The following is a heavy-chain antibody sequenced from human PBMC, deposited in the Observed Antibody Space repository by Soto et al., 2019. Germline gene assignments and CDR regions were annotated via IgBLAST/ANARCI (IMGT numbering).Heavy chain of an antibody. CDR1: EFSLTTSGMG. V-gene: IGHV2-5*01. J-gene: IGHJ4*02. CDR3: AHRMGYGELPH. Sequence: QITLKESGPTLVKPTQTLTLTCTFSEFSLTTSGMGVVWIRQPPGKALEWLAIIYWNGDKLYSPSLKSRLTITKDTYKNQVVLTLANMAPVDTATYYCAHRMGYGELPHWGPGTPVTVSS. CDR2: IYWNGDK. D-gene: IGHD3-16*01.